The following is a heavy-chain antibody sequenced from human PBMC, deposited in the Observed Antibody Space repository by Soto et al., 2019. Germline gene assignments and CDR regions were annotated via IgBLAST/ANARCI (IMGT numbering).Heavy chain of an antibody. CDR2: IWYDGSNK. Sequence: GGSLRLSCAASGFTFSSYGMHWVRQAPGKGLEWVAVIWYDGSNKYYADSVKGRFTISRDNSKNTLYLQMNSLRAEDTAVYYCARGGLNSSSWPYFDYWGQGTLVTVSS. D-gene: IGHD6-13*01. V-gene: IGHV3-33*01. CDR3: ARGGLNSSSWPYFDY. CDR1: GFTFSSYG. J-gene: IGHJ4*02.